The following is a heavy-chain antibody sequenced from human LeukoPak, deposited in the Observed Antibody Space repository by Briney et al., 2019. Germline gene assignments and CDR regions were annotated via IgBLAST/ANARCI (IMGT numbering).Heavy chain of an antibody. CDR3: AKSNGYGLIDI. CDR1: GFTFSSYW. CDR2: IFYSGST. Sequence: GSLRLSCAASGFTFSSYWMSWVRQPPGKALEWIGNIFYSGSTYYSPSPKSRVTISLDTSRNQFSLKLNSVTAADTAVYYCAKSNGYGLIDIWGQGTMVIVSS. V-gene: IGHV4-59*12. J-gene: IGHJ3*02. D-gene: IGHD3-22*01.